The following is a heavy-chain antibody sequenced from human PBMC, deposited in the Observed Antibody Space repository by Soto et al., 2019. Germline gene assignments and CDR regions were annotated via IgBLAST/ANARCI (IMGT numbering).Heavy chain of an antibody. CDR1: GFTFSSYG. V-gene: IGHV3-30*03. D-gene: IGHD6-13*01. J-gene: IGHJ4*02. Sequence: LRLSCAASGFTFSSYGMHWVRQAPGKGLEWVAVISYDGSNKYYADSVKGRLTISRDNSKNTLYLQMNSLRAEDTAVYYCARDFIAAAGTGFDYWGQGTLVTVSS. CDR3: ARDFIAAAGTGFDY. CDR2: ISYDGSNK.